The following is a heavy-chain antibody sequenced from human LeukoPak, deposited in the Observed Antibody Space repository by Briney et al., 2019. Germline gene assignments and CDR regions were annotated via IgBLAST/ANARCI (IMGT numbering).Heavy chain of an antibody. CDR1: GFTFSNAW. J-gene: IGHJ3*02. Sequence: GGSLRLSCAASGFTFSNAWMSWVRQAPGKGLEWVGRIKSKTDGGTTDYAAPVKGRFTISRDDSKNRLYLQMNSLKTEDTAVYYCTTAYGGNSLYDAFDIWGQGTMVTVSS. V-gene: IGHV3-15*01. CDR2: IKSKTDGGTT. D-gene: IGHD4-23*01. CDR3: TTAYGGNSLYDAFDI.